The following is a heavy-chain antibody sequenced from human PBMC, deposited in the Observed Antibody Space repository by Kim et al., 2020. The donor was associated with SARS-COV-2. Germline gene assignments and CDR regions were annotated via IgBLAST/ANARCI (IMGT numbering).Heavy chain of an antibody. V-gene: IGHV3-72*01. D-gene: IGHD3-22*01. CDR1: GFTFSDHY. CDR3: ARDARTYYYDTSAYFYYDY. CDR2: IRNKLNSYTT. Sequence: GGSLRLACAASGFTFSDHYMDWVRQSPGKGLEWVGRIRNKLNSYTTEYDASVKGRFTISRDDSKNSLSLQINSLKTEDTAVYYCARDARTYYYDTSAYFYYDYWGQGTLVTVSS. J-gene: IGHJ4*02.